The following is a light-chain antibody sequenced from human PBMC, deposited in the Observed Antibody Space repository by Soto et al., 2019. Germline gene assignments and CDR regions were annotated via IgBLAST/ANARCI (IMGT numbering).Light chain of an antibody. CDR3: LHDYDLWT. J-gene: IGKJ1*01. CDR2: SAS. Sequence: AIQVTQSPSSLSASVGDRVTITCRASQGIGNDLGWYQQKPGKAPKLLIYSASSLQSGVPPRFVGSDSITIFTLDTSTLLADDSATYYCLHDYDLWTLGRGPKGDIK. V-gene: IGKV1-6*01. CDR1: QGIGND.